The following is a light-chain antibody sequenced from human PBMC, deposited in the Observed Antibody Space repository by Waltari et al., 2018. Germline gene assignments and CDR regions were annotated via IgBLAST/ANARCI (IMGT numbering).Light chain of an antibody. Sequence: QSVLTQPPSVSGAPGQRVTISCTGSGSNIGAGYDVHWYQQLPRAAPKLLIYCSTIRPLGVPARFFGSTSGTSASLAITGLQAEDEADYYCQSYDTSLSVVFGGGTKLTVL. V-gene: IGLV1-40*01. CDR3: QSYDTSLSVV. CDR1: GSNIGAGYD. J-gene: IGLJ3*02. CDR2: CST.